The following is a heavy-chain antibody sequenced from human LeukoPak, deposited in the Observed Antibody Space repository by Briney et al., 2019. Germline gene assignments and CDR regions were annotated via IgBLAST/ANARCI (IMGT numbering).Heavy chain of an antibody. J-gene: IGHJ4*02. CDR1: GGSISSYY. CDR2: IYYSGST. D-gene: IGHD3-16*01. CDR3: ASGWGSYTFFDY. V-gene: IGHV4-59*08. Sequence: SETLSLTCTVSGGSISSYYWSWIRQPPGKGLEWIGYIYYSGSTNYNPSLKSRATISVDTSKNQFSLKLSSVTAADTAVYYCASGWGSYTFFDYWGQGTLVTVSS.